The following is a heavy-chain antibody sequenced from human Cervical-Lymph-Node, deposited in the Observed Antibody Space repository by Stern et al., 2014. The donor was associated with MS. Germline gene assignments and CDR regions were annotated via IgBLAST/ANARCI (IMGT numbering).Heavy chain of an antibody. CDR1: GYTFTNYG. Sequence: VQLVESGAEVKKPGASLKVSCKASGYTFTNYGITWVRQAPGQGLEWMGWISTYNGNTNYAQNLQDRVTMTTDTSTRTAYMELRSLRSDDTAVYFCARDFDGFDFWGQGTKVTVSS. CDR3: ARDFDGFDF. V-gene: IGHV1-18*01. CDR2: ISTYNGNT. J-gene: IGHJ3*01.